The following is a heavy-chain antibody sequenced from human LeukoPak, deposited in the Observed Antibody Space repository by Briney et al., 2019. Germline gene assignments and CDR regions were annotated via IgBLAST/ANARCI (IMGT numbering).Heavy chain of an antibody. CDR1: GYTFTSYG. Sequence: GASVTLSCKASGYTFTSYGISWVRQAPGQGLEWMGWISAYNGNTNYAQKLQGRVTMTTDTSTSTAYMELRSLRSDDTAVYYCARDRTAAAALDFDYWGQGTLVTVSS. D-gene: IGHD6-13*01. V-gene: IGHV1-18*04. CDR2: ISAYNGNT. J-gene: IGHJ4*02. CDR3: ARDRTAAAALDFDY.